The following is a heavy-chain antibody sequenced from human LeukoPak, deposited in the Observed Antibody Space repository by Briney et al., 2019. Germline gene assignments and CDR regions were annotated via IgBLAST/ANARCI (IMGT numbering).Heavy chain of an antibody. CDR1: GFTLSSYA. CDR3: AKNGEDYYDSSGYPYGMDV. D-gene: IGHD3-22*01. V-gene: IGHV3-23*01. Sequence: GGSLRLSCAASGFTLSSYAMSWVRQAPGKGLEWVSAISGSGGSTYYADSVKGRFTISRDNSKNTLYLQMNSLRAEDTAVYYCAKNGEDYYDSSGYPYGMDVWGQGTTVTVSS. J-gene: IGHJ6*02. CDR2: ISGSGGST.